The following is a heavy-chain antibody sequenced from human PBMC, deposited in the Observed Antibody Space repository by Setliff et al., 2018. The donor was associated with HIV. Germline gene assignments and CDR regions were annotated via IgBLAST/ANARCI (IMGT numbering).Heavy chain of an antibody. J-gene: IGHJ3*02. D-gene: IGHD1-26*01. V-gene: IGHV4-59*06. CDR3: ARGRQIGIEGAGAFDI. CDR2: IYSSGST. Sequence: SETLSLTCTVSGGSINSYYWGWVRQPPEKGLEWIGYIYSSGSTSYTPSLRSRVTISVDSSKNQFSLRLSSLTAADTAVYYCARGRQIGIEGAGAFDIWGPGTVVTVSS. CDR1: GGSINSYY.